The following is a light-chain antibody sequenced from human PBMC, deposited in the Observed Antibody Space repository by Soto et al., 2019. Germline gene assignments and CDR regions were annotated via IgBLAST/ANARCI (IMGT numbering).Light chain of an antibody. CDR1: QSISSW. Sequence: DIKMTQSPSTLSASVGDRVTITCRASQSISSWLAWYQQKPGKAPKVLIYKASNLQSGVPARFSGSGSGTDFALTISSLQPDDCVTYYCQQCNSYPPTFGEGTTVDI. CDR3: QQCNSYPPT. CDR2: KAS. J-gene: IGKJ4*01. V-gene: IGKV1-5*03.